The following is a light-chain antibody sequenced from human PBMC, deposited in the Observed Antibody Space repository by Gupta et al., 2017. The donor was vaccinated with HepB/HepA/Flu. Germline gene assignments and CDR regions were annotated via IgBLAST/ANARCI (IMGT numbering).Light chain of an antibody. CDR3: QQDGSSPLT. V-gene: IGKV3-20*01. Sequence: ENVLTQSPGTLSLSPGERATLSCRASQSITRTYLAWYQQKPGQAPRLLIYDISTRATGTPDRFSGSGSGTDFTLTISRLEPEDFAIYYCQQDGSSPLTFGGWTRVEIK. CDR1: QSITRTY. J-gene: IGKJ4*01. CDR2: DIS.